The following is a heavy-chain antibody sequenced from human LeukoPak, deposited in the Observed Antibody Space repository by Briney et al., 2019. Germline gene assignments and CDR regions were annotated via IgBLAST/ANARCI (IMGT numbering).Heavy chain of an antibody. D-gene: IGHD3-10*01. CDR3: ARDRQYYYGSGSYYRWFDP. CDR1: GGTFSSYA. J-gene: IGHJ5*02. Sequence: GASVKVSCKASGGTFSSYAISWVRQAPGQGLEWMGGIIPIFGTANYAQKFQGRVTITADESTSTAYMELSSLRSEDTAVYYCARDRQYYYGSGSYYRWFDPWGQGTLVTVSS. V-gene: IGHV1-69*13. CDR2: IIPIFGTA.